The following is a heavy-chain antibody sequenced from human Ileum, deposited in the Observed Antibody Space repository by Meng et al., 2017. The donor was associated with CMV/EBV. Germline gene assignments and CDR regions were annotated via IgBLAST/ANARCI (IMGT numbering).Heavy chain of an antibody. Sequence: QVNLRQWGAGLLRPSETLTPPCAAYGESFSNYYWTWIRQPPGKGLEWIGEIYRDGTTNYDPSLKSRVSISEDTSKNQFSLKLTSVTAADTAVYYCARSTKADCWEVLTYWGQGTLVTVSS. J-gene: IGHJ4*02. V-gene: IGHV4-34*01. CDR1: GESFSNYY. CDR2: IYRDGTT. D-gene: IGHD2-21*02. CDR3: ARSTKADCWEVLTY.